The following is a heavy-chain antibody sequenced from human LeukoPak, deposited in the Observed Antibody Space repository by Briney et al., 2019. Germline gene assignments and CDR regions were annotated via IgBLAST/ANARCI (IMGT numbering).Heavy chain of an antibody. Sequence: ASVKVSCKASGYTFTSYGISWVRQAPGQGLEWMGWINPNSGGTNYAQKFQGRVTMTRDTSISTAYMELSRLRSDDTAVYYCAREVGGRYPPDYWGQGTLVTVSS. D-gene: IGHD1-26*01. CDR3: AREVGGRYPPDY. CDR1: GYTFTSYG. J-gene: IGHJ4*02. V-gene: IGHV1-2*02. CDR2: INPNSGGT.